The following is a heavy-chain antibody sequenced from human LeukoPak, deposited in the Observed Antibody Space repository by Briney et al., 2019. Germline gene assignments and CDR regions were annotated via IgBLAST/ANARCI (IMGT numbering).Heavy chain of an antibody. CDR1: GGSISSYY. CDR3: ARTYYDIFTGSYYFDY. Sequence: SETLSLTCKDSGGSISSYYWSWIRQSPVKGLEWIGFIYYAGSTNHNPSLKSRVTISVDTSKNQISLKLSSVTAADTAVYYCARTYYDIFTGSYYFDYWGQGTLVTVSS. D-gene: IGHD3-9*01. J-gene: IGHJ4*02. V-gene: IGHV4-59*01. CDR2: IYYAGST.